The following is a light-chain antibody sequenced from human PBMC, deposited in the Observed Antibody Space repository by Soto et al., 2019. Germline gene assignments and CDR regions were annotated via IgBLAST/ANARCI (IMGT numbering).Light chain of an antibody. CDR1: SGSIASVY. J-gene: IGLJ2*01. CDR3: QSYDL. CDR2: EDD. Sequence: NFMLTQPHSVSESPGKTVTISCTRTSGSIASVYVQWYQQRPGSAPTCVIIEDDQRPSGVPDRFSGSIDSSSNSASLTISGLKTEDEADYYCQSYDLFGGGTKLTVL. V-gene: IGLV6-57*04.